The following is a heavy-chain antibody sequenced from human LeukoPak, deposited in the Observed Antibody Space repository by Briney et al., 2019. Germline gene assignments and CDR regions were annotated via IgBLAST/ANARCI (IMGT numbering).Heavy chain of an antibody. D-gene: IGHD3-9*01. CDR1: GLTFSSYS. CDR2: ISSSSSTI. Sequence: GGSLRLSCAASGLTFSSYSMNWVRQAPGKGLEWVSYISSSSSTIYYADSVKGRFTISRDNAKNSLYLQMNSLRAEDTAVYYCASSGGGGYFDWFGPFDPWGQGTLVTVSS. J-gene: IGHJ5*02. CDR3: ASSGGGGYFDWFGPFDP. V-gene: IGHV3-48*04.